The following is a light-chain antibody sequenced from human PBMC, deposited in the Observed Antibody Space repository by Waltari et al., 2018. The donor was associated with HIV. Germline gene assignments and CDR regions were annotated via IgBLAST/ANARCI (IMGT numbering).Light chain of an antibody. J-gene: IGKJ1*01. CDR3: QQYIHWWT. CDR2: GAS. V-gene: IGKV3-15*01. Sequence: EIELTPSPAPPSVSPGDGATLSCRTSQSVSRNLAWYQQKPCQAPRLLIYGASTRATGTPARFSGSGSGTEFTLTISSLQSGDSAIYYCQQYIHWWTFGQGTKVEIK. CDR1: QSVSRN.